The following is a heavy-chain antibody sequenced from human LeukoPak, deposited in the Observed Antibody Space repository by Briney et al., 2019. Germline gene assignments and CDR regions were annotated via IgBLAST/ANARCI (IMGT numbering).Heavy chain of an antibody. V-gene: IGHV3-7*01. D-gene: IGHD2/OR15-2a*01. J-gene: IGHJ5*02. CDR3: AKWDFFGDYFTFDP. CDR2: IKFDESET. CDR1: GFTFGRDW. Sequence: GGSLRLSCEASGFTFGRDWMSWVRRAPGKGLEWVATIKFDESETYYVDSVKGRFAVSRDNGQNSLFLQMSSLRVEDTALYFCAKWDFFGDYFTFDPRGQGVLVIVSS.